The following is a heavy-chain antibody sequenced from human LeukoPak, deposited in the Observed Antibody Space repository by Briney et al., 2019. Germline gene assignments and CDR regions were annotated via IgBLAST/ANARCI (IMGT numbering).Heavy chain of an antibody. CDR1: GFTFSNYG. V-gene: IGHV3-30*18. CDR3: AKGTVRGWYAQSMFDS. CDR2: ISYAESKK. J-gene: IGHJ4*02. Sequence: HLGGSLRLSCAAFGFTFSNYGMHWVRQAPGKGLEWVAMISYAESKKYYGDSVKGRFTISRDNFKRTLYLQMNSLRAEDTAVYYCAKGTVRGWYAQSMFDSWGQGTLVTVSS. D-gene: IGHD6-19*01.